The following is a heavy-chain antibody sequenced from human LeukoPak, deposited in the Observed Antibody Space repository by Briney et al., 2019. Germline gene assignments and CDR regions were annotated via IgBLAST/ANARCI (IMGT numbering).Heavy chain of an antibody. CDR1: GXSISGYY. CDR2: IYYNGKT. Sequence: SEPLSLTCTVSGXSISGYYWTWIPQPPGKGQEWIAYIYYNGKTNYNPSLKSRATISVDTSKNQFSLKLSSVTAADTAVYYCARCAAMDDDYFDFWGQGTLVTVSS. CDR3: ARCAAMDDDYFDF. J-gene: IGHJ4*02. V-gene: IGHV4-59*01. D-gene: IGHD6-13*01.